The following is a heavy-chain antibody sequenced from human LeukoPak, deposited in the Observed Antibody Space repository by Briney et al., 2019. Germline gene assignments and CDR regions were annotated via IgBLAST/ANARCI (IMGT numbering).Heavy chain of an antibody. CDR1: GFTFSSYG. CDR3: ARWDISAADIDY. V-gene: IGHV3-33*01. D-gene: IGHD6-13*01. CDR2: IRFDGSHV. J-gene: IGHJ4*02. Sequence: PGGSLGLSCAASGFTFSSYGMHWVRQSPGKGLEWVAVIRFDGSHVYYGDSVKGRFTISRDNSKKTLFLQVDSLRAEDTAVYYCARWDISAADIDYWGQGTLVTVSA.